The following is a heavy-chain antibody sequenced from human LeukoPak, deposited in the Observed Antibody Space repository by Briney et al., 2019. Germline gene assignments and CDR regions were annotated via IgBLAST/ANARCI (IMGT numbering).Heavy chain of an antibody. CDR2: MNPNSGNT. CDR3: ARSLYSSSWYYYYYYMDV. CDR1: GYTFTSYD. Sequence: ASVTVSCKASGYTFTSYDINWVRQATGQGLEWMGWMNPNSGNTGYAQKFQGRVTMTRNTSISTAYMELSSLRSEDTAVYYCARSLYSSSWYYYYYYMDVWGKGTTVTISS. V-gene: IGHV1-8*01. D-gene: IGHD6-13*01. J-gene: IGHJ6*03.